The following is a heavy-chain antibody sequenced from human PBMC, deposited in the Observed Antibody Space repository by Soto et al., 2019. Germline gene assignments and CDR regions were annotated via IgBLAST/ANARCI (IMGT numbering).Heavy chain of an antibody. CDR2: INHSGST. CDR1: GGSFSGYY. Sequence: QVQLQQWGAGLLKPSETLSLTCAVYGGSFSGYYWSWIRQPPGKGLEWIGEINHSGSTNYKPSLKSRVTISVDTSKNQFSLKLSSVTAADTAVYYCARGRSDYDFWSGYHRDVLFDYWGQGTLVTVSS. J-gene: IGHJ4*02. V-gene: IGHV4-34*01. CDR3: ARGRSDYDFWSGYHRDVLFDY. D-gene: IGHD3-3*01.